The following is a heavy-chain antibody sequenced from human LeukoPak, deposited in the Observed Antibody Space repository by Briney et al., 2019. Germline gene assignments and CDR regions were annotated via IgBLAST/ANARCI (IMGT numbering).Heavy chain of an antibody. V-gene: IGHV1-2*02. D-gene: IGHD5-24*01. CDR2: INPNSGGT. Sequence: ASVKVSCKASGYTFTGYYMHWVRQAPGQGLEWMGCINPNSGGTKYAQKFQGGVTLTRDTSISTAYMELSRLRSDDTAVYYCARVRDGYNDAYDIWGQGTMVTVSS. J-gene: IGHJ3*02. CDR1: GYTFTGYY. CDR3: ARVRDGYNDAYDI.